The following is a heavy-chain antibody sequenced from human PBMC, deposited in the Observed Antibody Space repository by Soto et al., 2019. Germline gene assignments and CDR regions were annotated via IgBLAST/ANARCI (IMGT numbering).Heavy chain of an antibody. J-gene: IGHJ3*02. CDR3: ARLGYCSSTSCYASSRTFDI. Sequence: GGSLRLSCAASGFTFSSYAMSWVRQAPGKGLEWVSAISGSGGSTYYADSVKGRFTISRDNSKNTLYLQMNSLRAEDTAVYYCARLGYCSSTSCYASSRTFDIWGQGTMVTVSS. CDR2: ISGSGGST. CDR1: GFTFSSYA. V-gene: IGHV3-23*01. D-gene: IGHD2-2*03.